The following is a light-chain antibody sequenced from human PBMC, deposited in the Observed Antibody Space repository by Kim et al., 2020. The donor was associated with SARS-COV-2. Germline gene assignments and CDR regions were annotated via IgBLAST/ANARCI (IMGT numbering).Light chain of an antibody. V-gene: IGKV1-33*01. Sequence: SVGDRIPLTWKESDYIGNYLNWYQPRLGKARKLLVYDASNLEAGVPSRFSGSGSGTDFSLTISGLQTEDFATYYCQHYSTLLSVTFGGGTKVDIK. CDR3: QHYSTLLSVT. CDR2: DAS. J-gene: IGKJ4*01. CDR1: DYIGNY.